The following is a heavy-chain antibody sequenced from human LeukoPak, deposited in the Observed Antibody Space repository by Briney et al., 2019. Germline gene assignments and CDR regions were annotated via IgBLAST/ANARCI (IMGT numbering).Heavy chain of an antibody. Sequence: GESLKISCKGSGYTFTSYWIGWVRQMPGTGLEWVGIIYPGESETRYSPSFQGQVTISADKSISTAYLQWDSLKASDTAMYYCARKTSGYYLHGYFDLWGRGTLVTVSS. J-gene: IGHJ2*01. CDR1: GYTFTSYW. CDR2: IYPGESET. CDR3: ARKTSGYYLHGYFDL. V-gene: IGHV5-51*01. D-gene: IGHD3-22*01.